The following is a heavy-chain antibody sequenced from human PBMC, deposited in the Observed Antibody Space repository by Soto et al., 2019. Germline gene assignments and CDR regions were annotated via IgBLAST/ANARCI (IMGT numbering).Heavy chain of an antibody. Sequence: PGGSLRLSCAASGFTFSSYSMNWVRQAPGKGLEWVSSISSSSSYIYYADSVKGRFTISRDNAKNSLYLQMNSLRAEDTAVYYCARDLRATFDTIPYYYGMDVWGQGTTVTVSS. D-gene: IGHD3-9*01. J-gene: IGHJ6*02. CDR2: ISSSSSYI. V-gene: IGHV3-21*01. CDR1: GFTFSSYS. CDR3: ARDLRATFDTIPYYYGMDV.